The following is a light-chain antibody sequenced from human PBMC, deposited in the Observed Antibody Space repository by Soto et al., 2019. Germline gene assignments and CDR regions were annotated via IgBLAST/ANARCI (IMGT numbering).Light chain of an antibody. CDR2: DTS. V-gene: IGKV3-11*01. CDR3: QQRDRWPPVYT. J-gene: IGKJ2*01. Sequence: EIVLTQSPATLSLSPGDRATLSCRASQSVTTFLAWYQQRPGQSPRLLIYDTSNRATGIPARFTGSGSVTNFTLTISGLEPEDIAVYYCQQRDRWPPVYTFGQGTKVEIK. CDR1: QSVTTF.